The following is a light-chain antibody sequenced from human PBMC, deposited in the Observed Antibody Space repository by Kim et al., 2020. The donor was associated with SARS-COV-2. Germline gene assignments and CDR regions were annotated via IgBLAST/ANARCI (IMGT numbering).Light chain of an antibody. CDR3: QQADSFPWT. CDR2: GAS. J-gene: IGKJ1*01. V-gene: IGKV1D-12*01. CDR1: QGIGRW. Sequence: ASLGDRVTIPCRASQGIGRWLAWYQQKPGKAPGLLIYGASNLQSRIPSRFSGSGSGTHFALTINSLQPEDSATYFCQQADSFPWTFGQGTKVDIK.